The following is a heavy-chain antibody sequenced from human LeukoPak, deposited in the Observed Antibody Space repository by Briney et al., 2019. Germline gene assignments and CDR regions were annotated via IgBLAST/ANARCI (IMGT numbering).Heavy chain of an antibody. D-gene: IGHD3-10*01. CDR3: ARDFWFGELEVIVDV. J-gene: IGHJ6*02. V-gene: IGHV1-18*01. CDR2: ISAYNGNT. Sequence: ASVKVSCKASGYTFTSYGISWVRQAPGQGLEWMGWISAYNGNTNYAQKLQGRVTMTTDTSTSTAYMELRSLRSDDTAVYYCARDFWFGELEVIVDVWGQGTTVTVSS. CDR1: GYTFTSYG.